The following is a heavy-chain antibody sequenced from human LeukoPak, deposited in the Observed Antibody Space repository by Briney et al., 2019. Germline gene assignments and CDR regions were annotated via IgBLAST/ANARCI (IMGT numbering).Heavy chain of an antibody. CDR2: INPNGDRT. J-gene: IGHJ4*02. CDR1: ENTFTNYY. Sequence: ASVKVSCKASENTFTNYYMHWVRQAPGQGLEWLGIINPNGDRTNYAQTFQGRVTITADKSTSTAYMELSSLRSEDTAVYYCARPHSSGWQFDYWGQGTLVTVSS. D-gene: IGHD6-19*01. V-gene: IGHV1-46*01. CDR3: ARPHSSGWQFDY.